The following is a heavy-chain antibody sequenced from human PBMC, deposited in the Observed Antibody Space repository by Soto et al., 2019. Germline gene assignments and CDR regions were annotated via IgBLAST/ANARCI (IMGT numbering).Heavy chain of an antibody. CDR1: GFTFSSYS. CDR2: ISSSSSYI. D-gene: IGHD2-2*02. Sequence: GWSLRLSCAASGFTFSSYSMNWVRQAPGKGLEWVSSISSSSSYIYYADSVKGRFTISRDNAKNSLYLQMNSLRAEDTAVYYCARDIDCSSTSCYRDSYYYYYGMDVWGQGTTVTVSS. J-gene: IGHJ6*02. CDR3: ARDIDCSSTSCYRDSYYYYYGMDV. V-gene: IGHV3-21*01.